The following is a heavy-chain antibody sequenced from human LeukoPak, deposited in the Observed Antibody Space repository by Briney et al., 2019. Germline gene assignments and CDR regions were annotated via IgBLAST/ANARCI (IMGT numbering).Heavy chain of an antibody. CDR3: ARDGSTYYDFWSGNYYYGMDV. Sequence: PSETLSLTCAVSGYSISSGYYWGWIRQPPGKGLEWIGSIYHSGSTNYNPSLKSRVTISVDTSKNQFSLKLSSVTAADTAVYYCARDGSTYYDFWSGNYYYGMDVWGQGTTVTVSS. V-gene: IGHV4-38-2*02. CDR1: GYSISSGYY. J-gene: IGHJ6*02. CDR2: IYHSGST. D-gene: IGHD3-3*01.